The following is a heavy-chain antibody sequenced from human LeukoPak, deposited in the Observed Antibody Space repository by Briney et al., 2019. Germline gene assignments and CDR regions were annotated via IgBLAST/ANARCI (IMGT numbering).Heavy chain of an antibody. J-gene: IGHJ4*02. V-gene: IGHV3-23*01. CDR1: GFTFSSYA. Sequence: PGVSLRLSCAASGFTFSSYAMSWVRQAPGKGLEWVSSISDSGGSTCYADSVQGRFTISRDNSKNTVFLQMNSLRAEDTAIYYCANGLNVPDYWGQGTLVTVSS. D-gene: IGHD3/OR15-3a*01. CDR2: ISDSGGST. CDR3: ANGLNVPDY.